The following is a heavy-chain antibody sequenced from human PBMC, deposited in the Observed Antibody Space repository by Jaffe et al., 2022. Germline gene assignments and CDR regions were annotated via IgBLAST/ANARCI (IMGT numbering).Heavy chain of an antibody. V-gene: IGHV3-49*04. CDR1: GFTFGDYA. CDR2: IRSKAYGGTT. Sequence: EVQLVESGGGLVQPGRSLRLSCTASGFTFGDYAMSWVRQAPGKGLEWVGFIRSKAYGGTTEYAASVKGRFTISRDDSKSIAYLQMNSLKTEDTAVYYCTRVRITMVRGVIGVGDYYYYYYMDVWGKGTTVTVSS. D-gene: IGHD3-10*01. J-gene: IGHJ6*03. CDR3: TRVRITMVRGVIGVGDYYYYYYMDV.